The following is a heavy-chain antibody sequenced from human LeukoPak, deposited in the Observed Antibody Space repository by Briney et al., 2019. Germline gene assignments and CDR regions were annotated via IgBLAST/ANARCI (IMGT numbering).Heavy chain of an antibody. D-gene: IGHD1-26*01. CDR2: ISGSGGST. Sequence: PGGSLRLSCAASGFTFSSYAMSWVRQAPGKGLEWVSAISGSGGSTYYADSVKGRFTISRDNSKNTLYLQMNSLRAEDTAVYYCASQSGSYWDYFDYWGQGTLVTVSS. V-gene: IGHV3-23*01. CDR3: ASQSGSYWDYFDY. CDR1: GFTFSSYA. J-gene: IGHJ4*02.